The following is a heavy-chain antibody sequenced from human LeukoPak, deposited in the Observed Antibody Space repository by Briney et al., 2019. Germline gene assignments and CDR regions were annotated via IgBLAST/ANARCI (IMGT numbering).Heavy chain of an antibody. Sequence: ASVKVSCKASGYTFSNYDINWVRQATGQGLEWMGWMNPNSANIGYAQKFQGRVTMTRNTSINTAYMELSSLRSEDTAVYYCARGGTRYCTSTSCSDYYFYGMDVWGQGTTVTVSS. CDR3: ARGGTRYCTSTSCSDYYFYGMDV. V-gene: IGHV1-8*01. J-gene: IGHJ6*02. D-gene: IGHD2-2*01. CDR1: GYTFSNYD. CDR2: MNPNSANI.